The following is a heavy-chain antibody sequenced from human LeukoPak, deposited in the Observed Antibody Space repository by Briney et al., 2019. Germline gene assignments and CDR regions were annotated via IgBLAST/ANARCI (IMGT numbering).Heavy chain of an antibody. J-gene: IGHJ4*02. Sequence: SETLSLTCTVSGGSISSSSYYWGWIRQPTGKGLEWIGSIYYSGSTYYNPSLKSRVTISVDTSKNQFSLKLSSVTAADTAVYYCARDPTQKGYWGQGTLVTVSS. V-gene: IGHV4-39*07. CDR1: GGSISSSSYY. CDR3: ARDPTQKGY. CDR2: IYYSGST.